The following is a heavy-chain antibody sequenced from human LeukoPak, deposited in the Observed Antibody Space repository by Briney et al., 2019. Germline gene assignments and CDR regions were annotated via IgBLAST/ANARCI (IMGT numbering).Heavy chain of an antibody. CDR3: TRGTGIVAATVEY. V-gene: IGHV3-73*01. CDR2: IRSKANSYAT. D-gene: IGHD1-26*01. Sequence: GGSLRLSCAASGFTFSGSAMHWVRQASGKGLEWVGRIRSKANSYATAYAASVKGRFTISRDDSKNTAYLQMNSLKTEDTAVYYCTRGTGIVAATVEYWGQGTLVTVSS. CDR1: GFTFSGSA. J-gene: IGHJ4*02.